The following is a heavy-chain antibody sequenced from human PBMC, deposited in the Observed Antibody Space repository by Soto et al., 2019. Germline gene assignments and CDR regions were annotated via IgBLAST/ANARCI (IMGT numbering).Heavy chain of an antibody. Sequence: SETLSLTCTVSGGSISSGDYYWSWIRQPPGKGLEWIGYIYYSGSTYYNPSLKSRVTISVDTSRNQFSLKLSSVTAADTAVYYCASQYYSSTSCPLDYWGQGTLVTVSS. CDR2: IYYSGST. V-gene: IGHV4-30-4*01. CDR1: GGSISSGDYY. D-gene: IGHD2-2*01. CDR3: ASQYYSSTSCPLDY. J-gene: IGHJ4*02.